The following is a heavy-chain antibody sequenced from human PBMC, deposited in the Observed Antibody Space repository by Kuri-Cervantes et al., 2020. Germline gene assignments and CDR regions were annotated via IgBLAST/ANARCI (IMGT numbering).Heavy chain of an antibody. CDR3: ARVCPGCYGFDI. J-gene: IGHJ3*02. V-gene: IGHV1-2*02. Sequence: ASVKVSCKASGYTFTSYAMHWVRQAPGQGLEWMGWINPNSGGTNYAQKFQGRVTMTRDTSISTAYMELSRLRSDDTAVYYCARVCPGCYGFDIWGQGTMVTVSS. CDR2: INPNSGGT. D-gene: IGHD2-15*01. CDR1: GYTFTSYA.